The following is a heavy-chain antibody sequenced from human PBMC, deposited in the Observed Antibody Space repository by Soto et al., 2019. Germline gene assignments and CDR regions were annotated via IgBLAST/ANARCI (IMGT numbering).Heavy chain of an antibody. CDR1: SGSISSTIYS. CDR2: IFYSGST. J-gene: IGHJ4*02. CDR3: ARRYGWLYFDY. Sequence: PSETLSLTCTVSSGSISSTIYSSDWIRQPPGKGLEWIGTIFYSGSTYYNPSLKSRVTISVDTSKNQFSLRLISVTAADTALYYCARRYGWLYFDYWGQGSLVTVS. V-gene: IGHV4-39*01. D-gene: IGHD6-19*01.